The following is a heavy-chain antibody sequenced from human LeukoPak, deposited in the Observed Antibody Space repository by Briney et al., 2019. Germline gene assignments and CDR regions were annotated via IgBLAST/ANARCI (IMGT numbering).Heavy chain of an antibody. Sequence: ASVKVSCKASGYTFTSYGSSWVRQAPGQGLEWMGWISAYNGNTNYAQKLQGRVTMTTDTSTSTAYMELRSLRSDDTAVYYCASSETYSSSWYGLDYWGQGTLVTVSS. V-gene: IGHV1-18*01. CDR2: ISAYNGNT. CDR1: GYTFTSYG. CDR3: ASSETYSSSWYGLDY. J-gene: IGHJ4*02. D-gene: IGHD6-13*01.